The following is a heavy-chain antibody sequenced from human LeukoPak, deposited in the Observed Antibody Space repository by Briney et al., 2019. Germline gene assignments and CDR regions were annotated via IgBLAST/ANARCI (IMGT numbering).Heavy chain of an antibody. Sequence: GGSLRLSCAASGFTFSNYNMNWVRQPPGKGLQWVSYISSSSNIIYYADSVKGRFTISRDKAKNPLFLQMNSLRAEDTAVYYCARDFAREFTIDYWGQGTLVTVSS. CDR3: ARDFAREFTIDY. V-gene: IGHV3-48*01. CDR2: ISSSSNII. D-gene: IGHD3-10*01. CDR1: GFTFSNYN. J-gene: IGHJ4*02.